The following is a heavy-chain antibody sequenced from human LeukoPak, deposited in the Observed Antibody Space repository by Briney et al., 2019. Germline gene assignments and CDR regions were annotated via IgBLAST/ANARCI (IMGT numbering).Heavy chain of an antibody. J-gene: IGHJ4*02. CDR1: GFTFSSYW. Sequence: GGSLRLSCAASGFTFSSYWMSWVRQAPGKGLEWVANIKQDGREKYYVDSVKGRFTISRDNAKNSLYLQMNSLRAEDTAVYYCARDDLMTTYYYDSSGYPYFDYWGQGTLVTVSS. D-gene: IGHD3-22*01. V-gene: IGHV3-7*01. CDR2: IKQDGREK. CDR3: ARDDLMTTYYYDSSGYPYFDY.